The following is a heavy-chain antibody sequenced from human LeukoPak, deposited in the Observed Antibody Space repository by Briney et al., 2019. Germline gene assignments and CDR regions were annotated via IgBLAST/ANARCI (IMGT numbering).Heavy chain of an antibody. CDR1: GDSISSYY. J-gene: IGHJ4*02. CDR2: IYTSGGT. D-gene: IGHD6-6*01. Sequence: PSETLSLTCTVSGDSISSYYWSWIRQPPGKGLEWIGYIYTSGGTNYIPSLKGRVTISIDTSKNQFSLKLSSVAAADSAVYYCARLTRLSTSPDRYYLDYWGQGTLVTVSS. V-gene: IGHV4-4*09. CDR3: ARLTRLSTSPDRYYLDY.